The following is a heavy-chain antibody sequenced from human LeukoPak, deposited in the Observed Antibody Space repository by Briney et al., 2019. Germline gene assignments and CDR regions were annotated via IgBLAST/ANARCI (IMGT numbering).Heavy chain of an antibody. CDR1: GGSFSGYY. Sequence: SETLSLTCAVYGGSFSGYYWSWIRQPPGKGLEWIGEINHSGSTNYNPSLKSRVTISVDTSKNQFSLKLSSVTAADTAVYYCARGYYYDSSGHFDYWGQGTLVTVSS. CDR2: INHSGST. CDR3: ARGYYYDSSGHFDY. V-gene: IGHV4-34*01. J-gene: IGHJ4*02. D-gene: IGHD3-22*01.